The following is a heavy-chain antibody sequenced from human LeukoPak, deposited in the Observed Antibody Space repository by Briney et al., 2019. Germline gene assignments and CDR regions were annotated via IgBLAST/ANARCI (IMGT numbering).Heavy chain of an antibody. D-gene: IGHD6-13*01. CDR1: GFTFSSYG. CDR2: ISYDGSNK. J-gene: IGHJ4*02. Sequence: PGGSLRLSCAASGFTFSSYGMHWVRQAPGKGLEWVAVISYDGSNKYYADSVKGRFTISRDNSKNTLYLQMNSLRAEDTAVYYCANVGRGPGIAAAGTLDHWGQGTLVTVSS. CDR3: ANVGRGPGIAAAGTLDH. V-gene: IGHV3-30*18.